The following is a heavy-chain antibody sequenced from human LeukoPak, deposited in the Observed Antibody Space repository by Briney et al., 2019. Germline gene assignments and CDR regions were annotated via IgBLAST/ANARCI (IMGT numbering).Heavy chain of an antibody. Sequence: PSETLSLTCSVSGGSISSHYWSWIRQPPGKGLEWIGYISYSGSTNYNPSLKSRVTISVDTPKNQFSLKLSSVTAADTAVYSCARDADYGGNSVNAFDIWGQGTMVTVSS. D-gene: IGHD4-23*01. CDR1: GGSISSHY. V-gene: IGHV4-59*11. CDR2: ISYSGST. CDR3: ARDADYGGNSVNAFDI. J-gene: IGHJ3*02.